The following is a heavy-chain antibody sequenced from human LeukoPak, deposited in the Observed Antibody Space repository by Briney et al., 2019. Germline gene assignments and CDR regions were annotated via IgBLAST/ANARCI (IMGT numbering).Heavy chain of an antibody. CDR1: GFTVTDYA. V-gene: IGHV3-21*01. J-gene: IGHJ2*01. CDR2: ISSSSSYI. CDR3: ARDLMQHYDILTGRGYWYFDL. Sequence: KPGGSLRLSCAASGFTVTDYAMTWIRQSPGKGLEWVSSISSSSSYIYYADSVKGRFTISRDNAKNSLYLQMNSLRAEDTAVYYCARDLMQHYDILTGRGYWYFDLWGRGTLVTVSS. D-gene: IGHD3-9*01.